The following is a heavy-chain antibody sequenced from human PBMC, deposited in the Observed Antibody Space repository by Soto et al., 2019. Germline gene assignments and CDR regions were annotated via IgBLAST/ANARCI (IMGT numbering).Heavy chain of an antibody. CDR1: GFTFISYE. V-gene: IGHV3-48*03. J-gene: IGHJ5*02. CDR3: ARTHPYDSSGYPPGWFDP. Sequence: LRLSFAASGFTFISYEMNWVRQAPGKGLEWVSYISSSGSTIYYADSVKGRFTISRDNAKNSLYLQMNSLRAEDTAVYYCARTHPYDSSGYPPGWFDPWGQGTLVTVSS. D-gene: IGHD3-22*01. CDR2: ISSSGSTI.